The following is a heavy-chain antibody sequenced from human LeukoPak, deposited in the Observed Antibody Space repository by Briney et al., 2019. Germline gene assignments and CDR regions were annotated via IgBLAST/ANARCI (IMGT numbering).Heavy chain of an antibody. V-gene: IGHV4-38-2*01. CDR2: IYHSGST. J-gene: IGHJ3*02. Sequence: KPSETLSLTCAVSGYSISSGYYWGWIRQPPGKGLEWIESIYHSGSTYYNPSLKSRVTISVDTSKNQFSLKLSSVTAADTAVYYCARVVVAATWPFGIWGQGTMVTVSS. CDR3: ARVVVAATWPFGI. CDR1: GYSISSGYY. D-gene: IGHD2-15*01.